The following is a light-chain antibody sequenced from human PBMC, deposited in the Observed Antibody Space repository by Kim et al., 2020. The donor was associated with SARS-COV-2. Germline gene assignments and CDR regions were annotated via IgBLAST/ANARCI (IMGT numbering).Light chain of an antibody. Sequence: SGSPGQTASITCSGDKLGDKYACWYQQKPGQSPVLVIYQDTKRPSGIPERFSGSNSGNTATLTISGTQATDEADYYCQTWDSITVVFGGGTQLTVL. V-gene: IGLV3-1*01. CDR3: QTWDSITVV. CDR1: KLGDKY. J-gene: IGLJ2*01. CDR2: QDT.